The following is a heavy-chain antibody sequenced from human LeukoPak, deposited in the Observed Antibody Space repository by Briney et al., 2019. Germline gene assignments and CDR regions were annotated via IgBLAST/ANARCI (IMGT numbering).Heavy chain of an antibody. CDR1: GGSISSSSYY. D-gene: IGHD5-12*01. Sequence: SETLSLTCTVSGGSISSSSYYWRWIRQPPGKGLEWIGSIYYSGSTYYNPSLKSRVTISVDTSKNQFSLKLSSVTAADTAVYFCARRVIVATIDYWGQGTLVTVSS. J-gene: IGHJ4*02. V-gene: IGHV4-39*01. CDR3: ARRVIVATIDY. CDR2: IYYSGST.